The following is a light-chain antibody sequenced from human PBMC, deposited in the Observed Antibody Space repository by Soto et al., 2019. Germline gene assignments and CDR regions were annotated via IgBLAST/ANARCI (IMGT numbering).Light chain of an antibody. CDR1: QYINTR. J-gene: IGKJ1*01. CDR3: QQPPSWPRP. CDR2: RTS. V-gene: IGKV3-11*01. Sequence: EIVFTKSPATLSLSPGDRVTLSCRASQYINTRLAWYQHRPGQAPRLLIYRTSTRAAGVPARLSASGSGTDFTLTISDLQPEDFALYYCQQPPSWPRPFGQGTKVDIK.